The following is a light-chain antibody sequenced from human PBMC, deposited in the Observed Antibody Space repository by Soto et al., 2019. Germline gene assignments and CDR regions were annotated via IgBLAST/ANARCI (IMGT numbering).Light chain of an antibody. CDR1: SSDVGGYNY. J-gene: IGLJ1*01. Sequence: SVLTQPRSVSGSPGQSVTISCPGTSSDVGGYNYVSWYQQHPGKAPKLMIYDVSKRPSGVPDRFSGSKSGNTASLTISGLQAEDEADYYCCSYAGSYSLYVFGSGTKVTVL. V-gene: IGLV2-11*01. CDR2: DVS. CDR3: CSYAGSYSLYV.